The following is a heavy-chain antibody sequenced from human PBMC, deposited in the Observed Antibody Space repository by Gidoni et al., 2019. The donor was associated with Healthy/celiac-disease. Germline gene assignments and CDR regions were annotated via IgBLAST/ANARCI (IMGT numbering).Heavy chain of an antibody. CDR2: ISVSGGST. J-gene: IGHJ6*02. Sequence: EVQLLESGGGVVQPGGALRLACAASGFTFSSYDMSWVRQAPGKGLEWVSAISVSGGSTYYADSVTGRFTISRDNSKNTLYLQMNSLRAEDTAVYYCAKDSRYCSGGRCIVWGMDVWGQGTTVTVSS. D-gene: IGHD2-15*01. V-gene: IGHV3-23*01. CDR1: GFTFSSYD. CDR3: AKDSRYCSGGRCIVWGMDV.